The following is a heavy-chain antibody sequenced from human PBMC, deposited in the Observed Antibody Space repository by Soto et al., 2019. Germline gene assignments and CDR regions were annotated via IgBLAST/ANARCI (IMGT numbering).Heavy chain of an antibody. J-gene: IGHJ6*02. Sequence: SVKVSCKASGYTFTSYGISWVRQAPGQGLEWMGGIIPIFGTANYAQKFQGRVTITADESTSTAYMELSSLRSEDTAVYYCARVGYCSGGSCYPPSYYYGMDVWGQGTTVTVSS. V-gene: IGHV1-69*13. D-gene: IGHD2-15*01. CDR3: ARVGYCSGGSCYPPSYYYGMDV. CDR1: GYTFTSYG. CDR2: IIPIFGTA.